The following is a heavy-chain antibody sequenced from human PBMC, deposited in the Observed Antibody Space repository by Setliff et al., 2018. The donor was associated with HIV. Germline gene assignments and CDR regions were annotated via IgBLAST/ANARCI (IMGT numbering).Heavy chain of an antibody. Sequence: PSETLSLTCAVSGYSISSGYYWGWIRQPPGKGLEWIGSIYHSGSTYYNPSLKSRVTISVDTSKNQFSLKLSSVTAADTAVYYCARDTLGYCSGGSCYSPGAFDIWGQGTMVTVSS. J-gene: IGHJ3*02. CDR1: GYSISSGYY. CDR2: IYHSGST. V-gene: IGHV4-38-2*02. CDR3: ARDTLGYCSGGSCYSPGAFDI. D-gene: IGHD2-15*01.